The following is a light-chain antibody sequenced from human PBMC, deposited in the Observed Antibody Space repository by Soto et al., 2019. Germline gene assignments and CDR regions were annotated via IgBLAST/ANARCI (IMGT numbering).Light chain of an antibody. Sequence: DIQMTQSPSTLSASVGDRVTITCRASQSISSLLAWYQQKPGKAPKLLIYKASSLESGVPSRFSGSGSGTEFTLTISSLQPDDFATYYCQQYNSYSPRAFGQGTKVEIK. CDR3: QQYNSYSPRA. CDR1: QSISSL. J-gene: IGKJ1*01. V-gene: IGKV1-5*03. CDR2: KAS.